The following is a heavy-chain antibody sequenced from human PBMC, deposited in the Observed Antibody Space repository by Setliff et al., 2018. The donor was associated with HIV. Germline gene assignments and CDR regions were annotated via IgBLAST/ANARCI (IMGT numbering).Heavy chain of an antibody. Sequence: SETLSLTCAVSGYSIRSGYYWGWIRQSPGKWLEWIATMFRTGKTYYTPSLTSRITISVDTSKNQFSRKLSSVTAADSAVYSCARSTVLLWFGEGYYFDYWGQGTLVTVSS. V-gene: IGHV4-38-2*01. CDR1: GYSIRSGYY. D-gene: IGHD3-10*01. CDR2: MFRTGKT. CDR3: ARSTVLLWFGEGYYFDY. J-gene: IGHJ4*02.